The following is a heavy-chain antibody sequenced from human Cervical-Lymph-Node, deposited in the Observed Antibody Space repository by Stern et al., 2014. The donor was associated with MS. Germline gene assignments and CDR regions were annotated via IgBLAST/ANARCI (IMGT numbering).Heavy chain of an antibody. D-gene: IGHD3-3*01. V-gene: IGHV4-31*03. Sequence: VQLEESGPGLVKPSQTLSLTCTVSGGSISSGGYYWSWIRQHPGKGLEWIGYIYYSGSTYYNPSLKSRVTISVDTSKNQFSLKLSSVTAADTAVYYCARVPYDFWSGYYLIDYWGQGTLVTVSS. CDR3: ARVPYDFWSGYYLIDY. CDR2: IYYSGST. J-gene: IGHJ4*02. CDR1: GGSISSGGYY.